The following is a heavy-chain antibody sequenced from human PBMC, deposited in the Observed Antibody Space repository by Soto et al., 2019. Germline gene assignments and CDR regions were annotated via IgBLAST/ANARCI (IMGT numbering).Heavy chain of an antibody. D-gene: IGHD5-12*01. J-gene: IGHJ5*02. Sequence: PSETLSLTCAVYGGSFSGYYWSWIRQPPGKGLEWIGEINHSGSTNYNPSLKSRVTISVDTSKNQFSLKLSSVTAADTAVYYCARDLRDGYTYNWFDPWGQGTLVTVSS. CDR3: ARDLRDGYTYNWFDP. V-gene: IGHV4-34*01. CDR2: INHSGST. CDR1: GGSFSGYY.